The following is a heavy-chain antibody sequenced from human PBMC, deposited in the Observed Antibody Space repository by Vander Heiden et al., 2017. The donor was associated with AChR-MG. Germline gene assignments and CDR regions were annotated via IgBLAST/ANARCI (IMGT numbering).Heavy chain of an antibody. Sequence: EVQLVESGGGLIQPGGSLRLSCAASGFTVSSNYMTWVRQAPGKGLEWVSVIYSGGSTYYADSVKGRFTISRDNSKNTLYLQMNSLRAEDTAVYYCARESLRYYGSGSYLDYYYGMDVWGQGTTVTVSS. CDR3: ARESLRYYGSGSYLDYYYGMDV. V-gene: IGHV3-53*01. J-gene: IGHJ6*02. D-gene: IGHD3-10*01. CDR1: GFTVSSNY. CDR2: IYSGGST.